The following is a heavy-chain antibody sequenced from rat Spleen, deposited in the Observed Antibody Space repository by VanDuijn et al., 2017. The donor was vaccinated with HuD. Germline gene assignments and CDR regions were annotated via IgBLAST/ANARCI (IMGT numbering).Heavy chain of an antibody. CDR1: GFTFSSFA. CDR3: RVITTRPDY. CDR2: ITSGGSNT. J-gene: IGHJ2*01. D-gene: IGHD1-10*01. V-gene: IGHV5-25*01. Sequence: EVQLVESGGGLVQPGRSLKLSCAASGFTFSSFAMAWVRQAPKKGLEWVATITSGGSNTYYPDSVKGRFTISRDNAKSTLYLQMDSLRSEDTATYYCRVITTRPDYWGQGVMVTVSS.